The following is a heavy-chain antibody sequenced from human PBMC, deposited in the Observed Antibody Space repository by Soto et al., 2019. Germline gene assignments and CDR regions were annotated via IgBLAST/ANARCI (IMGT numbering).Heavy chain of an antibody. CDR3: ARRFSYGDPFDY. J-gene: IGHJ4*02. Sequence: EVQLVESGGGLVQPGGSLRLSCAASGFTFSDYTMNWVRQAPGKGLEWVSYISSSSSTIYYEDSVKGRFTISRDNSKNSLYLRMNNLRDEDTAVYYCARRFSYGDPFDYWGQGTLVTVSS. CDR1: GFTFSDYT. V-gene: IGHV3-48*02. CDR2: ISSSSSTI. D-gene: IGHD5-18*01.